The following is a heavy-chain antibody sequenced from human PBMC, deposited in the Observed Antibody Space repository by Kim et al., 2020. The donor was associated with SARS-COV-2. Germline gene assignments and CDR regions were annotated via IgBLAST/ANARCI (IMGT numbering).Heavy chain of an antibody. V-gene: IGHV4-30-4*01. Sequence: SETLSLTCNVSGGSISSGDYYWSWIRQPPGKGLEWIGYIYYTGNTYYNPSLKSLVTISLDTSKNQFSLKLNSVTAADTAVYYCATFLLEWVNFDRWGQGTPVTVSS. J-gene: IGHJ4*02. D-gene: IGHD3-3*01. CDR3: ATFLLEWVNFDR. CDR2: IYYTGNT. CDR1: GGSISSGDYY.